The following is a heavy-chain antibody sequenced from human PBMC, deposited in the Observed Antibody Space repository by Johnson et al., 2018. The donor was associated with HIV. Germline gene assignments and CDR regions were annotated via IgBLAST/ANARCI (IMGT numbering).Heavy chain of an antibody. V-gene: IGHV3-7*05. CDR3: AREERTTMIVAGGWAPHGAFDI. J-gene: IGHJ3*02. Sequence: VQLVESGGGVVQPGRSLRLSCAASGFTFSRYWMNWVRQAPGKGLEWVANINQDGSEKYYVDSLKGRFTIVRDNAENSLYLQMDNLRTEDTAVYYCAREERTTMIVAGGWAPHGAFDIWGQGTMVTVSS. CDR2: INQDGSEK. CDR1: GFTFSRYW. D-gene: IGHD3-22*01.